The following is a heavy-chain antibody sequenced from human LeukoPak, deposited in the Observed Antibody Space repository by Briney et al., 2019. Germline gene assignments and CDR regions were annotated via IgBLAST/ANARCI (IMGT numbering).Heavy chain of an antibody. CDR3: ARHWSSGWSPADY. D-gene: IGHD6-19*01. J-gene: IGHJ4*02. V-gene: IGHV4-59*08. Sequence: SETLSLTCTVSGGSISSYYWSWIRQPPGKGLEWIGYIYYSGSTNYNPSLKSRVTISVDTSKNQFSLKLSSVTAADTAVYYCARHWSSGWSPADYWGQGTLVTVSS. CDR2: IYYSGST. CDR1: GGSISSYY.